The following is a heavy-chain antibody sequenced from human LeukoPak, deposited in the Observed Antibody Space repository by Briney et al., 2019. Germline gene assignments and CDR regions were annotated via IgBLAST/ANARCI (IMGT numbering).Heavy chain of an antibody. CDR3: ARVSIRFSVQHYYYYYYMDV. J-gene: IGHJ6*03. V-gene: IGHV3-30*04. Sequence: GGSLRLSCAASGFTFSSYAMHWVRQAPGKGLEWVAVISYDGSNKYYADSVKGRFTISRDNSKNTLYLQMNSLRAEDTAVYYCARVSIRFSVQHYYYYYYMDVWGKGTTVTISS. CDR1: GFTFSSYA. CDR2: ISYDGSNK. D-gene: IGHD2/OR15-2a*01.